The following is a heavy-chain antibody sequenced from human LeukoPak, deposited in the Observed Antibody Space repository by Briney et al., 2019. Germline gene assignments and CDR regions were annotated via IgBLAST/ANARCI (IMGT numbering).Heavy chain of an antibody. CDR3: SRVFRGSSPPTRGY. Sequence: GGSLRLSCVASGFTFSSYEMIWVRQAPGKGLEWVSYTSSSGSAIFYADSVKGRFTISRDNAKNSLYMQMNSLRAEDTAVYYCSRVFRGSSPPTRGYWGQGTLVTVSS. D-gene: IGHD1-26*01. V-gene: IGHV3-48*03. CDR1: GFTFSSYE. J-gene: IGHJ4*02. CDR2: TSSSGSAI.